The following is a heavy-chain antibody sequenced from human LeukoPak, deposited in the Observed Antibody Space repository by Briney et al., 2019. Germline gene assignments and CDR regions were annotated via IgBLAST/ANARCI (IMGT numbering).Heavy chain of an antibody. J-gene: IGHJ5*02. CDR2: IYYSGST. V-gene: IGHV4-59*01. Sequence: SETLSLTCTVSGGSISSYYWSWIRQPPGKGLEWIGYIYYSGSTNYNPSLKSRVTISVDTSKNQFSLKLSSVTAEDTAVYYCAGQDCSSTSCYPDWFDPWGQGTLVTVSS. D-gene: IGHD2-2*01. CDR3: AGQDCSSTSCYPDWFDP. CDR1: GGSISSYY.